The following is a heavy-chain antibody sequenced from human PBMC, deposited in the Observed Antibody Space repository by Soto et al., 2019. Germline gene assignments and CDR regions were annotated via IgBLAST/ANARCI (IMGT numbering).Heavy chain of an antibody. D-gene: IGHD3-9*01. V-gene: IGHV3-23*01. CDR1: GFTFSSYA. Sequence: GGSLRLSCAASGFTFSSYAMSWVRQAPGKGLEWVSAISGSGGSTYYADSVKGRFTISRDNSKNTLYLQMNSLRAEDTAVYYWAKGGQGIYDILTGYPTWGQGTLVTVSS. CDR3: AKGGQGIYDILTGYPT. J-gene: IGHJ4*02. CDR2: ISGSGGST.